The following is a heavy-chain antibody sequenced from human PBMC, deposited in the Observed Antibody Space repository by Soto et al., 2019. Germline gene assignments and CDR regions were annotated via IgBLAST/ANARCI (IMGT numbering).Heavy chain of an antibody. CDR3: AKRRGAGGHFDY. Sequence: DVQLLESGGGWVNPEGSLSLSCAASGFPFSGNPMGWVRQGPGKGLEWVAVVSIGGSTHYADSVRGRFTISRDNSKNTLSLQMNSLTAEDTAVYFCAKRRGAGGHFDYWGQGALVTVSS. V-gene: IGHV3-23*01. CDR1: GFPFSGNP. J-gene: IGHJ4*02. D-gene: IGHD2-15*01. CDR2: VSIGGST.